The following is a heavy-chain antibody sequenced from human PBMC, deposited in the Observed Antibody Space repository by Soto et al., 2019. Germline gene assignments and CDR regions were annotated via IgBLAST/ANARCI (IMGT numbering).Heavy chain of an antibody. D-gene: IGHD3-3*01. CDR1: GGTFSSYA. CDR2: ISAYSGKT. CDR3: ARDNSGDFWSGYSHYYFDY. J-gene: IGHJ4*02. Sequence: ASVKVSCKASGGTFSSYAISWVRQAPGQGLEWMGWISAYSGKTNYAQKVQGRVTMTTDTSTSTAYMEVRSLRSDDTAVYYCARDNSGDFWSGYSHYYFDYWGQGTLVTVSS. V-gene: IGHV1-18*01.